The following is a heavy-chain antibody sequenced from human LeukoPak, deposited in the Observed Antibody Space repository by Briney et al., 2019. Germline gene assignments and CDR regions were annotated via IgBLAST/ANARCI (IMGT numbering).Heavy chain of an antibody. CDR2: IYYSGST. J-gene: IGHJ3*02. CDR1: GGSISSSSYY. CDR3: AIHSSGYSGDAFDI. D-gene: IGHD3-22*01. V-gene: IGHV4-39*01. Sequence: PSETLSLTCTVSGGSISSSSYYWGWIRQPPGKGREWIGSIYYSGSTYYNPSLKSRVTISVGTSKNQFSLKLSSVTAADTAVYYCAIHSSGYSGDAFDIWGQRTTVTVSS.